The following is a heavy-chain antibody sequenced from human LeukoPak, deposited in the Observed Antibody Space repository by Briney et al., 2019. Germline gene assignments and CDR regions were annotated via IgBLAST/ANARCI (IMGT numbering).Heavy chain of an antibody. Sequence: ASVKVSCKASGYTFTSYGISWVRQAPGQGLEWMGRISAYNGNTDYAQSLQGRVTMTIDTSTSTVYMERSLRSDDTAVYYCARDVGRSYDLDYWGQGTLVTVSS. J-gene: IGHJ4*02. V-gene: IGHV1-18*01. D-gene: IGHD3-16*01. CDR3: ARDVGRSYDLDY. CDR2: ISAYNGNT. CDR1: GYTFTSYG.